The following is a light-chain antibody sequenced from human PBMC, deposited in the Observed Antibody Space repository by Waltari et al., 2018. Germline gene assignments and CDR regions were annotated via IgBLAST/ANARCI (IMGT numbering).Light chain of an antibody. J-gene: IGKJ4*01. CDR3: QQYNKWPPT. CDR1: ESVNSD. V-gene: IGKV3-15*01. Sequence: EVLLTQSPVTLSVSPGEPATLSCRASESVNSDLAWYYQKPGQAPRLLMYASSARATGVPVRFTGSGFDTDFTLTISSLQSEDLGIYHCQQYNKWPPTFGGGTK. CDR2: ASS.